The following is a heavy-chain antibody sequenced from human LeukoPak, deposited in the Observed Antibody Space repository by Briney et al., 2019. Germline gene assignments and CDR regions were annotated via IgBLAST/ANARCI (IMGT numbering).Heavy chain of an antibody. CDR3: ARLDTYYYDSTPTYAFDI. D-gene: IGHD3-22*01. Sequence: SETLSLTCTVSGGSITSYYWSWVRQPPGKGLEWIGYIYYSGSTNYNPSLKSRVTMSLDTSKNQFSLKLSSVTAADTAVYYCARLDTYYYDSTPTYAFDIWGQGTMVTVSS. CDR2: IYYSGST. J-gene: IGHJ3*02. CDR1: GGSITSYY. V-gene: IGHV4-59*01.